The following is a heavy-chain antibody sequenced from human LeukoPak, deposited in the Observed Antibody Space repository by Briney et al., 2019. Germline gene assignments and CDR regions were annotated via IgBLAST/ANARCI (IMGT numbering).Heavy chain of an antibody. CDR2: IKEDGSEK. Sequence: PGGSLRLSCAASGFTFSTYWMIWVRQAPGKGLEWVANIKEDGSEKYYVDSVKGRFTISRDNAKNSLYLQMNSLRVEDTAVCYCARAPYGENYWGQGTLVTVSS. J-gene: IGHJ4*02. CDR3: ARAPYGENY. D-gene: IGHD4-17*01. V-gene: IGHV3-7*01. CDR1: GFTFSTYW.